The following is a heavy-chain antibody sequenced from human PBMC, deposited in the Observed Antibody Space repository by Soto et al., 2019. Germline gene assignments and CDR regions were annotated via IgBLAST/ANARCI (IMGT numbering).Heavy chain of an antibody. J-gene: IGHJ4*02. Sequence: GGSLRLSCAASGFTFSSYAMHWVRQAPGKGLEWVAVISYDGSNKYYADSVKGRFTISRDNSKNTLYLQMNSLKTEDTAVYYCARGVYDFWNGHPKGLGYWGQGTVVTVSS. D-gene: IGHD3-3*01. CDR2: ISYDGSNK. V-gene: IGHV3-30-3*01. CDR3: ARGVYDFWNGHPKGLGY. CDR1: GFTFSSYA.